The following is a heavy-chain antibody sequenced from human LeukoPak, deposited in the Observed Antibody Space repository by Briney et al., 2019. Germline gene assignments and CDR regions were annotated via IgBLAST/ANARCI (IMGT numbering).Heavy chain of an antibody. J-gene: IGHJ3*02. CDR3: ARPPSKWELPPTDDAFDI. Sequence: HGESLKISCKGSGYSFTSYWISWVRQMPGKGLEWMGIIYPGDSDTRYSPSFQGQVTISADKSISTAYLQWSSLKASDTAMYYCARPPSKWELPPTDDAFDIWGQGTMVTVSS. CDR1: GYSFTSYW. V-gene: IGHV5-51*01. D-gene: IGHD1-26*01. CDR2: IYPGDSDT.